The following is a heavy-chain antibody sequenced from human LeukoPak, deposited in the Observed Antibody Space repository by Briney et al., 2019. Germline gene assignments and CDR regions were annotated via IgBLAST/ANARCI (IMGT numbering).Heavy chain of an antibody. CDR3: AKDSREYSHGLYYFDY. D-gene: IGHD5-18*01. V-gene: IGHV3-30*02. CDR1: GFTFSNYA. Sequence: PGGSLRLSCAASGFTFSNYAMSWVRQAPGKGLEWVAFILYDGINKYYADSVKGRFTISTDNSKNTLYLQMNSLRAEDTAVYYCAKDSREYSHGLYYFDYWGQGTLVTVSS. CDR2: ILYDGINK. J-gene: IGHJ4*02.